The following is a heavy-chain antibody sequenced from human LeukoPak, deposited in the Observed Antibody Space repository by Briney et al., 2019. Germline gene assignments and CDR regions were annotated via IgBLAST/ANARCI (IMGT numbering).Heavy chain of an antibody. D-gene: IGHD4-17*01. CDR1: GFTFSSYA. V-gene: IGHV3-23*01. Sequence: PGGSLRLPCAASGFTFSSYAMSWVRQAPGKGLEWVSAISGSGGSTYYADSVKGRFTISRDNSKNTLYLQMNSLRAEDTAVYYCAKARGEEYGDYPSGVDYWGQGTLVTVSS. CDR2: ISGSGGST. CDR3: AKARGEEYGDYPSGVDY. J-gene: IGHJ4*02.